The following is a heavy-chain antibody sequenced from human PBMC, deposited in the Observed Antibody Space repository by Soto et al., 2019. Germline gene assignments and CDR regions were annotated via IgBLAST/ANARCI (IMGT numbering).Heavy chain of an antibody. V-gene: IGHV4-34*01. J-gene: IGHJ4*02. CDR3: ARSVGVLMVYATKYYFDY. D-gene: IGHD2-8*01. CDR2: INHSGST. Sequence: SETLSLGCTVYGGSFSGYYWSWIRQPPGKGRGWIGEINHSGSTNYNPSLKSRVTISVDTSKNQFSLKLSSVTAADTAVYYCARSVGVLMVYATKYYFDYWGQGTLVTVS. CDR1: GGSFSGYY.